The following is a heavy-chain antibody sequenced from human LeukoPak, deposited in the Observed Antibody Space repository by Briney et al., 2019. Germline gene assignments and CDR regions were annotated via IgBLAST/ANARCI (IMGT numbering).Heavy chain of an antibody. Sequence: SETLSLTCAVYGGSFSGYYWSWIRQPPGKGLEWIGEINHSGSTNYNPSLKSRVTISVDTSKNQFSLKLGSVTAADTAVYYCARGRGAHSYGYGSFDYWGQGTLVTVSS. CDR1: GGSFSGYY. V-gene: IGHV4-34*01. J-gene: IGHJ4*02. CDR2: INHSGST. D-gene: IGHD5-18*01. CDR3: ARGRGAHSYGYGSFDY.